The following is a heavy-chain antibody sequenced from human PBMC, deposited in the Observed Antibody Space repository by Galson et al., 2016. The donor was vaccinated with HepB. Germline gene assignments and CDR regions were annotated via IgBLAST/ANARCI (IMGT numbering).Heavy chain of an antibody. Sequence: SCAASGFTFSSHAMHWVRQAPGKGPEWVSVIYPDDSVFYVDSVKGRFTISRDNSKNMLYLQMNSLRAEDTAVYYCARQKNWGQGTLVPVS. CDR1: GFTFSSHA. CDR3: ARQKN. J-gene: IGHJ4*02. CDR2: IYPDDSV. V-gene: IGHV3-66*04.